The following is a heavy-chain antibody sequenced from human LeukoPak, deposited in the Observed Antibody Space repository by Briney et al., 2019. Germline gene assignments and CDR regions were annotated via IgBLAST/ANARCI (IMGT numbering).Heavy chain of an antibody. Sequence: PGGSLRLSCAASGFTFSSYGMHWVRQAPGKGLEWVAFIRYDGSNKYYADSVKGRFTISRDNSKNTLYLQMNSLRAEDTAVYYCAKGGIAAAEPNFDYWGQGTLSPSPQ. D-gene: IGHD6-13*01. CDR1: GFTFSSYG. J-gene: IGHJ4*02. V-gene: IGHV3-30*02. CDR3: AKGGIAAAEPNFDY. CDR2: IRYDGSNK.